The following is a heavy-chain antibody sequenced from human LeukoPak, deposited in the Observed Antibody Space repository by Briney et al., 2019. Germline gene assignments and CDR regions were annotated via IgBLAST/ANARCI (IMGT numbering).Heavy chain of an antibody. V-gene: IGHV3-48*03. CDR3: ARSRRDNYYYYYGMDV. CDR2: ISSSDTTI. J-gene: IGHJ6*02. CDR1: GFTFSSYE. Sequence: GGSLRLSCAASGFTFSSYEMTWVRQAPGKGLEWVSNISSSDTTIHYADSVKGRFTISRDNARNSLYLQMNSLRADDTAVYYCARSRRDNYYYYYGMDVRGQGTTVTVSS. D-gene: IGHD5-24*01.